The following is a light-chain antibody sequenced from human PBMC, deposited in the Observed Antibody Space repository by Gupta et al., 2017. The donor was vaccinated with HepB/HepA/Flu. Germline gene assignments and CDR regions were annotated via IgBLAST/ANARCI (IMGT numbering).Light chain of an antibody. J-gene: IGLJ3*02. Sequence: QSVLTQPPSVSGAPGQRVTIPCTGSSSNIGAGYDVHWYQRLPGTAPKLLIYGNSKRPSGVPDRFSGSKSGASASLAITGLQAEDEADYYCQSYDSSLSGWVFGGGTKLTVL. CDR3: QSYDSSLSGWV. CDR2: GNS. CDR1: SSNIGAGYD. V-gene: IGLV1-40*01.